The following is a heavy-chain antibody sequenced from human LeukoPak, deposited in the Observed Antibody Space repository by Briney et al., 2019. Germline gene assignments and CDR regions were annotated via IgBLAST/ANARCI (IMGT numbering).Heavy chain of an antibody. D-gene: IGHD2-2*01. Sequence: GGSLRLSCAASGFIFSTYAMSWVRQAPGKGLEWVSVISGSGESTNNADSVKGRFTISRDNSKNTLYLQMNSLRVEDTAVYYCAKDYCTSSSCRFDYWGQGTLVTVSS. CDR1: GFIFSTYA. CDR3: AKDYCTSSSCRFDY. V-gene: IGHV3-23*01. J-gene: IGHJ4*02. CDR2: ISGSGEST.